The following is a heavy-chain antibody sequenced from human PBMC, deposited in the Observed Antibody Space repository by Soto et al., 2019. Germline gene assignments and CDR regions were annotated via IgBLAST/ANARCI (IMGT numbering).Heavy chain of an antibody. CDR1: GYTFTSYY. V-gene: IGHV1-46*01. CDR2: ISPSGGST. J-gene: IGHJ6*02. D-gene: IGHD3-22*01. CDR3: ARVPYYYDSSGYIEDYYYGMDV. Sequence: ASVKVSCKASGYTFTSYYMHWVRQAPGQGLEWMGIISPSGGSTSYAQKFQGRVTMTRDTSTSTVYMELSSLRSEDTAVYYCARVPYYYDSSGYIEDYYYGMDVWGQGTTVTVSS.